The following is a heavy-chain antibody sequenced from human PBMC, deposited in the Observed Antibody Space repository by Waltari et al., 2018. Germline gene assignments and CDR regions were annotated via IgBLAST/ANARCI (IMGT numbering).Heavy chain of an antibody. J-gene: IGHJ4*02. Sequence: QVQLQQWGAGLLKPSETLSLTCAVYGGSFCGYYWSWIRQPPGKGLEWIGEINHSGSTNYNPSLKSRVTISVDTSKNQFSLKLSSVTAADTAVYYCATGGTTVILWGQGTLVTVSS. CDR3: ATGGTTVIL. D-gene: IGHD4-17*01. CDR1: GGSFCGYY. CDR2: INHSGST. V-gene: IGHV4-34*01.